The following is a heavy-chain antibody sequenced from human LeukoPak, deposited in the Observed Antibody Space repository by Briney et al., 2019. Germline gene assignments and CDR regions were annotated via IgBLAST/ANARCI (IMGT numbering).Heavy chain of an antibody. D-gene: IGHD3-10*01. V-gene: IGHV3-73*01. CDR3: ARQLGELLSGTLYYYYLDV. J-gene: IGHJ6*03. CDR2: IRREANTYAT. CDR1: GFTFSGSA. Sequence: GGSLRLSCAASGFTFSGSAMHWVRQASGKGPEWIGHIRREANTYATTIAASLKGRFTISRDDSKNTAYLQMNSLKTEDTAVYYCARQLGELLSGTLYYYYLDVWGKGTTVTVSS.